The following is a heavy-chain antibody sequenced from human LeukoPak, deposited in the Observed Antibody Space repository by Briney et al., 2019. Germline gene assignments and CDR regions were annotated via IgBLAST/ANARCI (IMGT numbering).Heavy chain of an antibody. Sequence: ASVKVSCKASGYTFTGYYMHWVRQAPGQGLEWMGGIIPIFGTANYAQKFQGRVTITADKSTSTAYMELSSLRSEDAAVYYCATNLRSNHDYWGQGTLVTVSS. J-gene: IGHJ4*02. V-gene: IGHV1-69*06. D-gene: IGHD1-14*01. CDR3: ATNLRSNHDY. CDR2: IIPIFGTA. CDR1: GYTFTGYY.